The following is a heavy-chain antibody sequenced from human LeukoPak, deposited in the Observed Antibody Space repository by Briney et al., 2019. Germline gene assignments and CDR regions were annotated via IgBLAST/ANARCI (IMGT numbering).Heavy chain of an antibody. V-gene: IGHV3-15*01. CDR2: IKSKTDGGTT. CDR3: TTSYSSSDFDP. D-gene: IGHD6-13*01. J-gene: IGHJ5*02. CDR1: GFTFSNAW. Sequence: GGSLRLSRAASGFTFSNAWLSWVRQAPAKGLEWVGRIKSKTDGGTTDYAAPVKGRFTISRDDSKNTLYLQMNSLKTEDTAVYYCTTSYSSSDFDPWGQGTLVTVSS.